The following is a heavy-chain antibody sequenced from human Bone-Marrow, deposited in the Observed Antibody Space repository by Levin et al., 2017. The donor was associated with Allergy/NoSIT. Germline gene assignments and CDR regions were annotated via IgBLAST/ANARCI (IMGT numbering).Heavy chain of an antibody. CDR1: GYTFTGYY. CDR3: ARDLRHYDFWSGYSGIWFGEGAFFDY. Sequence: PGESLKISCKASGYTFTGYYMHWVRQAPGQGLEWMGWINPNSGGTNYAQKFQGRVTMTRDTSISTAYMELSRLRSDDTAVYYCARDLRHYDFWSGYSGIWFGEGAFFDYWGQGTLVTVSS. CDR2: INPNSGGT. V-gene: IGHV1-2*02. J-gene: IGHJ4*02. D-gene: IGHD3-3*01.